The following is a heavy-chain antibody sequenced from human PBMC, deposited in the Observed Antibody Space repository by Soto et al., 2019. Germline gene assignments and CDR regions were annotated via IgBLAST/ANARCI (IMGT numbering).Heavy chain of an antibody. D-gene: IGHD1-26*01. CDR1: GYSFTSYW. Sequence: GESLKISCKGSGYSFTSYWIAWVRQMPGKGLEWMGIIYPGDSGTRYSPSFQGQVTVSADKSISTAYLEWSGLKASDTAMYYCARHGSEIVGPRTYLYYFYGMDVWGQGTTVT. CDR2: IYPGDSGT. CDR3: ARHGSEIVGPRTYLYYFYGMDV. V-gene: IGHV5-51*01. J-gene: IGHJ6*02.